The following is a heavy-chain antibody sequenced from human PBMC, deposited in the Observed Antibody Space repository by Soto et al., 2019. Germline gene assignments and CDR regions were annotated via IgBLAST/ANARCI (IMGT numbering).Heavy chain of an antibody. V-gene: IGHV1-69*04. CDR3: ARDCSSTSCYVGRWFDP. CDR2: IIPILGIA. J-gene: IGHJ5*02. CDR1: GDAFSSYT. Sequence: KVYWQGAGDAFSSYTISWVRRTPGQGLEWMGRIIPILGIANYAQKFQGRVTITADKSTSTAYMGLSSLRSEDTAVYYRARDCSSTSCYVGRWFDPWGQGTLVTVSS. D-gene: IGHD2-2*01.